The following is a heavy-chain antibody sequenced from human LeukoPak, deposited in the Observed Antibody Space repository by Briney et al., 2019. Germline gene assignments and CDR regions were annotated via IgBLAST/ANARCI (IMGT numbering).Heavy chain of an antibody. J-gene: IGHJ4*02. Sequence: PGRSLRLSCAASGFTFTTYSLHWVRQAPGKGLEWVAVISYDGSDKYYADSVKGRFTFSRDNSKDMLYLQMNSLRTEDTAIYFCAKDAAKELDSWGQGTLVTVSS. CDR1: GFTFTTYS. V-gene: IGHV3-30*04. CDR3: AKDAAKELDS. CDR2: ISYDGSDK.